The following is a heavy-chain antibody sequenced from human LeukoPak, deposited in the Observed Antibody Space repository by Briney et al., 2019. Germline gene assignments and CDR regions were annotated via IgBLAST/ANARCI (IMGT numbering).Heavy chain of an antibody. V-gene: IGHV1-8*01. D-gene: IGHD3-10*01. J-gene: IGHJ4*02. CDR2: MNPNSGNT. CDR3: ARQRTFRGLDN. CDR1: GYTFTNYD. Sequence: ASVKVSCKASGYTFTNYDINWVRQATGQGLEWMGWMNPNSGNTGYAQKFQGRVTMTSDTSTSTVYMELSSLIYEDTAVYFCARQRTFRGLDNWGQGTLVTVSS.